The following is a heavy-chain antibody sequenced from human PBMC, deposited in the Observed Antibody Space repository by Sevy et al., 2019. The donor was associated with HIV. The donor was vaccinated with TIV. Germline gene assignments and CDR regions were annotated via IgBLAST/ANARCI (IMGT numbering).Heavy chain of an antibody. J-gene: IGHJ4*02. CDR3: ARSISWYASFDY. CDR2: IIPMFGTA. Sequence: GASVKVSCKASGGTFSSYAISWVRQAPGQGLEWMGGIIPMFGTANYVQKFQGRVTITADESTSTAYMELSSLRSEDTAVYYCARSISWYASFDYWGQGTLVTVSS. CDR1: GGTFSSYA. V-gene: IGHV1-69*13. D-gene: IGHD6-13*01.